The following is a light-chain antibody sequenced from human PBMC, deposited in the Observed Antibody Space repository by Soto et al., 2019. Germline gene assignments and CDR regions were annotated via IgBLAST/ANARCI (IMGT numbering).Light chain of an antibody. J-gene: IGLJ2*01. Sequence: QSVLTQPPSASGTPGQRVTISCSGSSSNIGSNYVYWYQQLPGTAPKLLIYRNNQRPSGVPARFSGSKSGTSASLAISGLRSEDEDDYYCAAWDDSRSGYVVFGGGTKLTVL. V-gene: IGLV1-47*01. CDR1: SSNIGSNY. CDR3: AAWDDSRSGYVV. CDR2: RNN.